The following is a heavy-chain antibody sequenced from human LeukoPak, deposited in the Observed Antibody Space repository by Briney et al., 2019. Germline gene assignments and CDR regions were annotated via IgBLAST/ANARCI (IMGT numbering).Heavy chain of an antibody. J-gene: IGHJ4*02. CDR3: ARAGGSGSYYNRADY. CDR1: GFTFSSYG. CDR2: ISYDGSNK. Sequence: GALRLSCAASGFTFSSYGMHWVRQAPGKGLEWVAVISYDGSNKYYTDSVKGRFTISRDNSKNTLYLQLNSLRAEDAAVYYCARAGGSGSYYNRADYWGQGTLVTVSS. V-gene: IGHV3-30*03. D-gene: IGHD3-10*01.